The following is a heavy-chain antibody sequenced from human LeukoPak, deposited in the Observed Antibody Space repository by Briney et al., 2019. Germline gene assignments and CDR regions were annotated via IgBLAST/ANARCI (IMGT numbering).Heavy chain of an antibody. V-gene: IGHV4-34*01. D-gene: IGHD3-22*01. CDR2: INHSGST. Sequence: PSETLSLTCAVYGGSFSGYYWSWIRQPPGKGLEWIGEINHSGSTNYNPSLKSRVTISVDTSKNQFSLKLSSVTAADTAVYYCAGYYYDSSGYYDADYWGQGTLVTVSS. CDR1: GGSFSGYY. J-gene: IGHJ4*02. CDR3: AGYYYDSSGYYDADY.